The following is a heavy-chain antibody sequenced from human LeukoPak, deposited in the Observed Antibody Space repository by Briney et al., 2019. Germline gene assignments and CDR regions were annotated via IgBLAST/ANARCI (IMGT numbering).Heavy chain of an antibody. D-gene: IGHD4-17*01. Sequence: PGGSLRLSCAASGFTFSSHGMHWVRQAPGKGLEWVAFIQNDGNEKYYAGSVKGRYTISRDNSKSTLYLQMNSLRTEDTADYYCAKRGTVTSNFEYWGQGTLATVSS. CDR1: GFTFSSHG. CDR3: AKRGTVTSNFEY. CDR2: IQNDGNEK. V-gene: IGHV3-30*02. J-gene: IGHJ4*02.